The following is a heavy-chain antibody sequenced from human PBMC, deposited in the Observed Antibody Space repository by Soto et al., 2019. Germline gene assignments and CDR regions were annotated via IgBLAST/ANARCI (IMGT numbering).Heavy chain of an antibody. V-gene: IGHV2-5*02. D-gene: IGHD3-22*01. CDR3: AHRRSTYYYDSTFDP. J-gene: IGHJ5*02. CDR1: GFPLSTSGMG. CDR2: IYWDDDR. Sequence: SGPTLVNPTQTLTLTCTFSGFPLSTSGMGVGWIRQPPGKALEWLALIYWDDDRRHSPSLKSRLTITKDTSKNQVVLTMTNMDPVDTATYYCAHRRSTYYYDSTFDPWGQGTLVTVSS.